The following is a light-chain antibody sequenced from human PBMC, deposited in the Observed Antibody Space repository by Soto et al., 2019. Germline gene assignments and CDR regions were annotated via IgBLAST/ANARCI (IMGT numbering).Light chain of an antibody. Sequence: EIVLTQSPGTLSLSPGERATLSCRASQSISSSYLAWYQQKPGQAPRLLIYAASSRATGIPDTFSGSGSGTDFTLTISRLEPEDCAVYYCQQYDSSSYTFGQGTQLEIK. CDR2: AAS. CDR1: QSISSSY. V-gene: IGKV3-20*01. J-gene: IGKJ2*01. CDR3: QQYDSSSYT.